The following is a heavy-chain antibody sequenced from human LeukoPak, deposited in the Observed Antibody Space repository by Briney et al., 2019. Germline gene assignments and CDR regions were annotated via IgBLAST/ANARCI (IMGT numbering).Heavy chain of an antibody. CDR1: GFTFSSYA. V-gene: IGHV3-30-3*01. D-gene: IGHD2-2*01. Sequence: GGSLRLSCAASGFTFSSYAMHWVRQAPGKGLEWVAVISYDGSNKYYADSVKGRFTISRDNSKNTLYLQMNSLRAEDTAVYYCARDQVVVVPAAMVYGMDVWGQGTTVTVSS. J-gene: IGHJ6*02. CDR3: ARDQVVVVPAAMVYGMDV. CDR2: ISYDGSNK.